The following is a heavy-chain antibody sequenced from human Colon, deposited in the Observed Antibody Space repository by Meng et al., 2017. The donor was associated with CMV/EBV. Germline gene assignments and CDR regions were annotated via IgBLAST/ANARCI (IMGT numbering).Heavy chain of an antibody. V-gene: IGHV3-30*02. D-gene: IGHD2-2*01. CDR3: PKVQYCSSTSCQIRIIGHHHYYYGMDV. CDR2: IRYDGSNK. CDR1: GFTFSSYY. Sequence: SCAASGFTFSSYYMHWVLQAPGQGLEWVAFIRYDGSNKYYADSVKGRFTISRDNSKNTLYLQMNSLRAEDTAVYYCPKVQYCSSTSCQIRIIGHHHYYYGMDVWGQGTTVTVSS. J-gene: IGHJ6*02.